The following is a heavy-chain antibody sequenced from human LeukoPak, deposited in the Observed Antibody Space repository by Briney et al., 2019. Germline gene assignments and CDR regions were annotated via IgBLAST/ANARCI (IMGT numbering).Heavy chain of an antibody. D-gene: IGHD6-19*01. Sequence: SQTLSLTCTVSGGSISSGSIYWSWIRQPAGKGLEWIGRIYSSGTTNYNPSLKSRVTISVDTSKNQFSLKLSSVTAADTAVYYCAREGEGISSGWPLDYWGQGTLVTVSS. CDR3: AREGEGISSGWPLDY. V-gene: IGHV4-61*02. CDR2: IYSSGTT. J-gene: IGHJ4*02. CDR1: GGSISSGSIY.